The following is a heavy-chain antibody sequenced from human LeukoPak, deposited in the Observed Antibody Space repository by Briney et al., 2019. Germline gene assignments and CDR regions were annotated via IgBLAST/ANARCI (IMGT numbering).Heavy chain of an antibody. D-gene: IGHD3-22*01. CDR2: ISRHGGNT. CDR1: GFTFDDYA. J-gene: IGHJ3*02. V-gene: IGHV3-43*02. CDR3: AKDHRLIVVAYAFDI. Sequence: PGGSLRLSCAASGFTFDDYAMHWVRQAPGKGLEWVSLISRHGGNTYYADSVKGRFTISRDNSRNSLYLQMNSLRTEDTALYYCAKDHRLIVVAYAFDIWGQGTMVTVSS.